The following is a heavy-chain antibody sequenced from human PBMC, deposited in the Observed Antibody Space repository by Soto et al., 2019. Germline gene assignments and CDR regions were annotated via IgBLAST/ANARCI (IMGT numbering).Heavy chain of an antibody. CDR1: GGSISSSSYY. CDR2: IYYSGST. CDR3: ARGGAGGRRSSYYYYYMDV. D-gene: IGHD3-16*01. V-gene: IGHV4-39*01. Sequence: SETLSLTCTVSGGSISSSSYYWGWIRQPPGKGLEWIGSIYYSGSTYYNPSLKSRVTISVDTSKNQFSLKLSSVTAADTAVYYCARGGAGGRRSSYYYYYMDVWGKGTTVTVSS. J-gene: IGHJ6*03.